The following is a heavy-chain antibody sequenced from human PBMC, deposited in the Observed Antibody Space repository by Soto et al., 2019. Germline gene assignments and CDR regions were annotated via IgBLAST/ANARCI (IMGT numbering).Heavy chain of an antibody. CDR3: ARDQLYYNDISGRPLNAFDV. CDR1: GFTFRNYG. V-gene: IGHV3-48*01. J-gene: IGHJ3*01. D-gene: IGHD3-22*01. CDR2: IGIGSSTK. Sequence: GGSLRLSCAGSGFTFRNYGMNWVRQAPGKGLEWVSYIGIGSSTKYYADSVKGRFTISRDNAKNSLYLQMNSLRAEDTAVYYCARDQLYYNDISGRPLNAFDVWGQGTMVTVSS.